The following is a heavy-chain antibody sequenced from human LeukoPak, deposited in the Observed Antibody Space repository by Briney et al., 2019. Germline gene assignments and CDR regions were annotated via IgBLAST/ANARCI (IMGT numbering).Heavy chain of an antibody. CDR2: IIPIFGRT. CDR1: GFTFSSYA. CDR3: ARATVTFRNFYYMDV. V-gene: IGHV1-69*05. J-gene: IGHJ6*03. D-gene: IGHD4-17*01. Sequence: SVKLSCKASGFTFSSYAMSWVRQAPGQGLEWVAGIIPIFGRTNYAQTVQGRVTITTDESTTTPYMELSSLRSEDTAVYYCARATVTFRNFYYMDVWGKGTTVTVSS.